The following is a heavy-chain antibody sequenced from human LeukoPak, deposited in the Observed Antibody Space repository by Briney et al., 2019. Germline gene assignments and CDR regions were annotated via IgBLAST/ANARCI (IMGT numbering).Heavy chain of an antibody. CDR3: AGYDILTGYNDY. CDR2: ISSSGSAI. D-gene: IGHD3-9*01. V-gene: IGHV3-11*01. Sequence: GSLRLSCAASGFTFSDYYMSWIRQAPGKGLEWVSYISSSGSAIYYADSVKGRFTISRDNAKNSLYLQMNSLRAEDTAVYYCAGYDILTGYNDYWGQGTLVTVSS. J-gene: IGHJ4*02. CDR1: GFTFSDYY.